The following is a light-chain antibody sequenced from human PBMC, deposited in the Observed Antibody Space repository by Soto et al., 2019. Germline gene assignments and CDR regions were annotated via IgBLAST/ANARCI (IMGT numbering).Light chain of an antibody. V-gene: IGLV2-18*02. CDR2: DVS. CDR1: SSDVGSYNR. Sequence: QSVLTQPPSVSGSPGQAVTISCTGTSSDVGSYNRVSWYQQPPGTAPKLMIYDVSNRPSGVPDRFSGSKSGNTASLTISGLQAEDEADYYCGSYTSSSTPLFGGGTQLTVL. J-gene: IGLJ2*01. CDR3: GSYTSSSTPL.